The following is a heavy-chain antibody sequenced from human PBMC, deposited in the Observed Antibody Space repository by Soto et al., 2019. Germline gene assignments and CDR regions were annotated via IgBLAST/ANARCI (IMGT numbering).Heavy chain of an antibody. J-gene: IGHJ6*02. CDR3: ARDPNDSSAYYHHYYYGMDV. D-gene: IGHD3-22*01. Sequence: ASVKVSCKASGYTFTSYGIHWVRQAPGQRLEWTGWINAGNGNTKYSEKFQGRVTITRDTSASTAYLELRSLRSEDTAVYYCARDPNDSSAYYHHYYYGMDVWGQGTTVTVS. CDR2: INAGNGNT. V-gene: IGHV1-3*01. CDR1: GYTFTSYG.